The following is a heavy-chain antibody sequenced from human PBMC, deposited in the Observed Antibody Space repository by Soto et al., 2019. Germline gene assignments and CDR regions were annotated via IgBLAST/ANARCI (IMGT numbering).Heavy chain of an antibody. V-gene: IGHV4-34*01. Sequence: SETLSLTCAVYGGSFSGYYWSWIRQPPGKGLEWIGEINHSGSTNYNPSLKSRVTISVDTSKNQFSLKLSSVTAADTAVYYCARGRKQSFFVAQYYFDYWSQGTLVTVSS. J-gene: IGHJ4*02. D-gene: IGHD3-3*02. CDR2: INHSGST. CDR1: GGSFSGYY. CDR3: ARGRKQSFFVAQYYFDY.